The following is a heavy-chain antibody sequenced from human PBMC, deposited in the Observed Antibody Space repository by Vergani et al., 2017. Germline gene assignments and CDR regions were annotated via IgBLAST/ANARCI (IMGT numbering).Heavy chain of an antibody. D-gene: IGHD6-25*01. CDR2: IFYSGTT. CDR3: ARVDTQVPATSHFYYMDV. Sequence: QVQLQESGPGLVKPSETLSLICTVSGSSINPSSSFWGWIRQSPGKGLEWIGYIFYSGTTYDNPSLRSRLTISVDTSQNQFSLKLRSVTAADTAVYYCARVDTQVPATSHFYYMDVWGKGTTVVVSS. CDR1: GSSINPSSSF. J-gene: IGHJ6*03. V-gene: IGHV4-31*03.